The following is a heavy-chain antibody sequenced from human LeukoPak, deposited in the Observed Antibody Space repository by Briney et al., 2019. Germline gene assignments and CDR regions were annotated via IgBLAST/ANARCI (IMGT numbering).Heavy chain of an antibody. CDR3: ARETRYCSGGSCLIRAFDY. Sequence: PGGSLRLSCAASGFTFSSYSMNWVRQAPGKGLEWVSSISSSSSYIYYADSVKGRFTIPRDNAKNSLYLQMNSLRAEDTAVYYCARETRYCSGGSCLIRAFDYWGQGTLVTVSS. V-gene: IGHV3-21*01. CDR1: GFTFSSYS. D-gene: IGHD2-15*01. CDR2: ISSSSSYI. J-gene: IGHJ4*02.